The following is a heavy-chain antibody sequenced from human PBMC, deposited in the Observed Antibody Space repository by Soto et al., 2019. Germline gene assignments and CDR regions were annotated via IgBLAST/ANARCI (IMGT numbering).Heavy chain of an antibody. CDR3: ARGTPIVAVATTIFDY. CDR2: IYHSGST. V-gene: IGHV4-4*02. J-gene: IGHJ4*02. Sequence: SETLSLTCAVSGGSISSSNWWSWVRQPPGKGLEWIGEIYHSGSTNYNPSLKSRATISVDKSKNQFSLKLSSVTAADTAVYYCARGTPIVAVATTIFDYWGQGTLVTVSS. D-gene: IGHD6-19*01. CDR1: GGSISSSNW.